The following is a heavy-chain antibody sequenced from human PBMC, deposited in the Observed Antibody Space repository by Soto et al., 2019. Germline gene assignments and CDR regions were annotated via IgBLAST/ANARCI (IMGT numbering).Heavy chain of an antibody. J-gene: IGHJ4*02. CDR1: GFTFSSYA. CDR2: ISGSGGST. CDR3: AKDFGADRITIFGVVITPDY. V-gene: IGHV3-23*01. Sequence: PGGSLRLSCAASGFTFSSYAMSWVRQAPGKGLEWVSAISGSGGSTYYADSVKGRFTISRDNSKNTLYLQMNSLRAEDTAVYYCAKDFGADRITIFGVVITPDYWGQGTLVTVSS. D-gene: IGHD3-3*01.